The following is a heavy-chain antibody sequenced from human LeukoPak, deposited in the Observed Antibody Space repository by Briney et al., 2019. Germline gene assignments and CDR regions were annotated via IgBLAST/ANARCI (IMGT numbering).Heavy chain of an antibody. D-gene: IGHD6-13*01. J-gene: IGHJ4*02. CDR3: AKWGPPQQLVESALDY. V-gene: IGHV3-23*01. CDR2: ISGSGGNT. Sequence: PGGSLRLSCAASGFTFSSYAMSWVRQAPGKGLEWVSAISGSGGNTYYADSVKGRFTISRDNSKNTLYLQMNDLRAEDTALYYCAKWGPPQQLVESALDYWGQGTLVTVSS. CDR1: GFTFSSYA.